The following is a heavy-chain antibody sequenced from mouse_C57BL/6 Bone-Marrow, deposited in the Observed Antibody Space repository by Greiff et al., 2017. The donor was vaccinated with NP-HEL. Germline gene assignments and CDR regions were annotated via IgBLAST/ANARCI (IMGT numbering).Heavy chain of an antibody. Sequence: QVQLQQSGAELARPGASVKLSCKASGYTFTSYGISWVKQRTGQGLEWIGEIYPRSGNTYYNQKFKGKATLTADKSSSTAYMELRSLTSEDSAVYFCARKGYDGSSYEWYFDVWGTGTTVTVSS. D-gene: IGHD1-1*01. CDR2: IYPRSGNT. CDR1: GYTFTSYG. V-gene: IGHV1-81*01. J-gene: IGHJ1*03. CDR3: ARKGYDGSSYEWYFDV.